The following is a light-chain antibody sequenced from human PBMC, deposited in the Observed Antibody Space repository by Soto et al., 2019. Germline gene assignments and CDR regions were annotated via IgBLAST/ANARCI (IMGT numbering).Light chain of an antibody. J-gene: IGLJ1*01. CDR2: DVT. CDR3: SSYAGRTLYV. Sequence: QSVLTQSPSASGSPGQSVTISCTGTSSDIGGYNSVSWYQRHPGKAPKVMIYDVTKRPSGVPDRFSGSKSGNTASLTVSGLQAEDEADYYCSSYAGRTLYVFGTGNKVT. V-gene: IGLV2-8*01. CDR1: SSDIGGYNS.